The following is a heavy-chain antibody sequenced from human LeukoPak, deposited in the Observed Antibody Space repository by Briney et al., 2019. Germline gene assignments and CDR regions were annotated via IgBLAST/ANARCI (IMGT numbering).Heavy chain of an antibody. CDR1: GFTFGGYA. Sequence: GETLRLSCTASGFTFGGYAMSWVRQAPGKGLEWLGFISNKAYGGTTEYAASGKGRFTISRDDSKSIAYLQMNSLKTEDKAVYYCTRAGYCSSTSCSPLLWGQGTLVTVSS. D-gene: IGHD2-2*01. CDR3: TRAGYCSSTSCSPLL. CDR2: ISNKAYGGTT. V-gene: IGHV3-49*04. J-gene: IGHJ4*02.